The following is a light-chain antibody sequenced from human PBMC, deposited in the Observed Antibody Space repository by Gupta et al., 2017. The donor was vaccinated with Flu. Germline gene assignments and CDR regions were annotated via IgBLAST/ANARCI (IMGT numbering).Light chain of an antibody. V-gene: IGLV1-44*01. CDR3: AVWDDGLDGVL. CDR2: SSD. CDR1: TSNIGTNS. J-gene: IGLJ3*02. Sequence: QSVLSQPPSASGNPGQTVTISCSGTTSNIGTNSVNWYQQVPGAAPKLIVYSSDQRPSGVPGRFSGSKSGTSASLAISGLQPEDEADYYCAVWDDGLDGVLFGGGTNVAVL.